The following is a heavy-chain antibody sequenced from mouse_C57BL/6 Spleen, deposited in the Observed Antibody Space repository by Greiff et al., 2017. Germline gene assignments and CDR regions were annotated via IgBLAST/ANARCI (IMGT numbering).Heavy chain of an antibody. CDR1: GYTFTSYW. D-gene: IGHD1-1*01. V-gene: IGHV1-69*01. J-gene: IGHJ2*01. Sequence: VQLQQPGAELVMPGASVKLSCKASGYTFTSYWMHWVKQRPGQGLEWIGEIDPSDSYTNYNQKFKGKSTLTVDKSSSTAYMQLSSLTSEDSAVYYCARGGLLRSLDYWGQGTTLTVSS. CDR3: ARGGLLRSLDY. CDR2: IDPSDSYT.